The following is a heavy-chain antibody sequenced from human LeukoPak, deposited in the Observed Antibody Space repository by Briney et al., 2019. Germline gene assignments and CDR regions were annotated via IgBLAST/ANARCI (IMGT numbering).Heavy chain of an antibody. J-gene: IGHJ4*02. CDR3: AKSPGGGYSGYDLDY. CDR1: GFTFSDYY. D-gene: IGHD5-12*01. CDR2: ISSSGSTK. V-gene: IGHV3-11*04. Sequence: GGSLRLSCAASGFTFSDYYMCWIRQAPGKGLEYVSLISSSGSTKYYADSVKGRFTISRDNSKNTLYLQMNSLRAEDTAVYYCAKSPGGGYSGYDLDYWGQGTLVTVSS.